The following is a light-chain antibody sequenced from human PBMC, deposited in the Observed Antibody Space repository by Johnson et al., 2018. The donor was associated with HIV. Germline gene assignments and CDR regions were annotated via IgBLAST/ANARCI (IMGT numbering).Light chain of an antibody. CDR3: GTWDSSLSHFYV. V-gene: IGLV1-51*01. CDR1: SSNIGNNY. J-gene: IGLJ1*01. CDR2: DNN. Sequence: QSVLTQSPSVSAAPGQKVTISCSGSSSNIGNNYVSWYQQVPGTAPKLLIYDNNKRPSGIPDRFSGSKSGTSATLGITGLQTGDEADYFCGTWDSSLSHFYVFGTGTKVTAL.